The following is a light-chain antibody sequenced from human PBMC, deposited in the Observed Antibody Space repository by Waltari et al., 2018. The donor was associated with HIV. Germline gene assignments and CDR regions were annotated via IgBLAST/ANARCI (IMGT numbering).Light chain of an antibody. CDR2: KDS. Sequence: SYELTQPPSVSVSPGQTARITCSGDALPQKYAYLYQQKPGQAPVVVIYKDSERPSGIPERFSGSSSGTTVTLTISGVQAEDEADYYCQSADSSGTYPVVFGGGTKLTVL. J-gene: IGLJ2*01. V-gene: IGLV3-25*03. CDR3: QSADSSGTYPVV. CDR1: ALPQKY.